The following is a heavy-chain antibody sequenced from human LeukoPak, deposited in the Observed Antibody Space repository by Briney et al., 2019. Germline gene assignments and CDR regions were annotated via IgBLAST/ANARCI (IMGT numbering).Heavy chain of an antibody. Sequence: GGSLRLSCAASGFTFSSYAMHWVRQAPGKGLEWVAVISYDGSNKYYADSVKGRFTISRDNSKNTLYLQMNSLRAEDTAVYYCAKDHLGATTELDYWGQGTLVTVSS. CDR1: GFTFSSYA. CDR2: ISYDGSNK. J-gene: IGHJ4*02. CDR3: AKDHLGATTELDY. V-gene: IGHV3-30*04. D-gene: IGHD1-26*01.